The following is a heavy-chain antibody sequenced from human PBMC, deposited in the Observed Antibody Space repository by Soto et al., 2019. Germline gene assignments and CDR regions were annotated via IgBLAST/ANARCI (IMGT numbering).Heavy chain of an antibody. Sequence: QVQLVQSGAEVKKPGASVKVSCKASGYTFTSYDVNWVRQATGQGLEWMGWMNPNSGNTGYAQKFQGRVTMTRNTSISTAYMELSSLRSEDTAVYYCARIKPGALEWLLSPHWYFDLWGRGTLVTVSS. CDR3: ARIKPGALEWLLSPHWYFDL. V-gene: IGHV1-8*01. J-gene: IGHJ2*01. D-gene: IGHD3-3*01. CDR2: MNPNSGNT. CDR1: GYTFTSYD.